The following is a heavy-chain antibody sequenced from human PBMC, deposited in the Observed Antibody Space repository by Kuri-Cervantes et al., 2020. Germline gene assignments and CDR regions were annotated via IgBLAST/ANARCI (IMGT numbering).Heavy chain of an antibody. Sequence: ASVKVSCKASGYTFTGYYMHWVRQAPGQGLEWMGWINPNSGGTNYAQKFQGWVTMTRDTSISTAYMELSSLRSEDTAVYYCARGVAARPRFPGGYYFDYWGQGTLVTVSS. CDR3: ARGVAARPRFPGGYYFDY. CDR1: GYTFTGYY. J-gene: IGHJ4*02. V-gene: IGHV1-2*04. D-gene: IGHD6-6*01. CDR2: INPNSGGT.